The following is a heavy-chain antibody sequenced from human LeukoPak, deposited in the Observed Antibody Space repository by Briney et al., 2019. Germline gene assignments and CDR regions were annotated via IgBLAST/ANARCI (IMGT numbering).Heavy chain of an antibody. V-gene: IGHV4-39*01. Sequence: SETLSLTCTVSGGSISSSRYYWGWIRQPPGKGLEWIGGVYYSGSTSYNPSLKSRVTISVDTSKNEFSLKVSSVTAADTAVYYCASFRVGATQRHFDHWGQGTLVTVSS. D-gene: IGHD1-26*01. CDR2: VYYSGST. J-gene: IGHJ4*02. CDR1: GGSISSSRYY. CDR3: ASFRVGATQRHFDH.